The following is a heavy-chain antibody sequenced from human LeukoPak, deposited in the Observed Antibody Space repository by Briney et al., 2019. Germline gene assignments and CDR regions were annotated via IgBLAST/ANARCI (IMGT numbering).Heavy chain of an antibody. V-gene: IGHV4-59*03. CDR1: GDSISRYY. CDR2: IFYSGIS. D-gene: IGHD5-12*01. J-gene: IGHJ4*02. Sequence: SETLSLTCTVSGDSISRYYWSWIRQSPGKGLEWIGYIFYSGISNYNPSLNSRVTVSVDTSKNQVSLKLRSVTAADTAVYYCAGLFSGYDPFDYWGQGTLVTVSS. CDR3: AGLFSGYDPFDY.